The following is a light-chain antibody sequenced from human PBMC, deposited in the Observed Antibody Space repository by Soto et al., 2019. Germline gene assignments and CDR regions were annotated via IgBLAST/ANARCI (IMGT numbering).Light chain of an antibody. CDR3: QRYNSVPIT. J-gene: IGKJ5*01. CDR1: QDIINY. Sequence: DIQMTQSPSSLSASVGDRVTITCRASQDIINYLAWYQQKPGTVPKLLIYRASTLQSGVPSRFSGSGSGPDFTLTISSLQPEDVATYYCQRYNSVPITFGQGTRLVI. V-gene: IGKV1-27*01. CDR2: RAS.